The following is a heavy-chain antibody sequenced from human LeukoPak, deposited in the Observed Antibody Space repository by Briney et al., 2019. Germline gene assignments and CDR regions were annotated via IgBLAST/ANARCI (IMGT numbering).Heavy chain of an antibody. CDR1: GGSISSGSYY. CDR2: IYTSGST. J-gene: IGHJ6*03. D-gene: IGHD3-10*01. V-gene: IGHV4-61*02. CDR3: ARGGELGTHYYYYYMDV. Sequence: PSETLSLTCTVSGGSISSGSYYWGWIRQPAGKGLEWIGRIYTSGSTNYNPSLKSRVTISVDTSKNQFSLKLSSVTAADTAVYYCARGGELGTHYYYYYMDVWGKGTTVTVSS.